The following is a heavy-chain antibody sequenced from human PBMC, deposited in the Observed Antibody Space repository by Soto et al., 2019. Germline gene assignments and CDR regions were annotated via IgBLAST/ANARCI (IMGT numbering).Heavy chain of an antibody. CDR2: IHSSGTT. CDR3: ARDRIIGTSYSDY. Sequence: LSLTCTVSSGSINSFYWSWIRQPAGKGLEWIGRIHSSGTTNHNPSLKSRVTMSVDTSRNQFSLKLTSVTAADTAVYYCARDRIIGTSYSDYWGQGVLVTVSS. CDR1: SGSINSFY. V-gene: IGHV4-4*07. D-gene: IGHD1-7*01. J-gene: IGHJ4*02.